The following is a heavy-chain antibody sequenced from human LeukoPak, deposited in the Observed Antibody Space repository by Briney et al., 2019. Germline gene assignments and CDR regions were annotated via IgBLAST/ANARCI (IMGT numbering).Heavy chain of an antibody. J-gene: IGHJ4*02. CDR3: AKGSWYYFDY. CDR1: GFTFSSYG. CDR2: ISYDGSNK. V-gene: IGHV3-30*18. Sequence: PGRSLRLSCAASGFTFSSYGMHWVRQAPGKGLEWVAVISYDGSNKYYADSVKGRFTISRDNSKNTLYLQMNSLRAEDTAVYYCAKGSWYYFDYWGQGTLVTVSS. D-gene: IGHD6-13*01.